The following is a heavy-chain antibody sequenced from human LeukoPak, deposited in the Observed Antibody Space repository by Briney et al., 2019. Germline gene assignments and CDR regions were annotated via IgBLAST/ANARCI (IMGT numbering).Heavy chain of an antibody. J-gene: IGHJ4*02. CDR2: IIPIFGTA. Sequence: SMKVSCKASGGTFSSYAISWVRQAPGQGLEWMGGIIPIFGTANYAQKFQGRVTITADESTSTAYMELSSLRSEDTAVYYCARGPLILGYCTNGVCYRNYFDYWGQGTLVTVSS. CDR1: GGTFSSYA. CDR3: ARGPLILGYCTNGVCYRNYFDY. D-gene: IGHD2-8*01. V-gene: IGHV1-69*13.